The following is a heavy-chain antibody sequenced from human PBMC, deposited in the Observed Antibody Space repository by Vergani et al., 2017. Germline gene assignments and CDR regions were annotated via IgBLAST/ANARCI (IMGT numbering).Heavy chain of an antibody. CDR3: ARGYYYDSSGYYFDY. J-gene: IGHJ4*02. D-gene: IGHD3-22*01. CDR2: IKQEGSEK. Sequence: VQLVESGGGVVQPGRSLRLSCAASGFTFSSYWMSWVRQAPGKGLEWVANIKQEGSEKYYVDSVKGRFTISRDNAKNSLYLQMNRLRAEDTAVYYGARGYYYDSSGYYFDYWGQGTLVTVSS. CDR1: GFTFSSYW. V-gene: IGHV3-7*03.